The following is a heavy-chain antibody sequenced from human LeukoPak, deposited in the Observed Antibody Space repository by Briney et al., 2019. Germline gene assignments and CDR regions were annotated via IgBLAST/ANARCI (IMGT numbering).Heavy chain of an antibody. CDR1: GYTFTSYG. CDR3: ARDPGYCSGGSCSSNWFDP. Sequence: ASVKVSCTASGYTFTSYGISWVRQAPGQGLEWMGWIGAYKGNTYYPQRLQGRVTMTTDTSTSTAYMELRSLRSDDTAVYYCARDPGYCSGGSCSSNWFDPWGQGTLVTVSS. J-gene: IGHJ5*02. CDR2: IGAYKGNT. V-gene: IGHV1-18*01. D-gene: IGHD2-15*01.